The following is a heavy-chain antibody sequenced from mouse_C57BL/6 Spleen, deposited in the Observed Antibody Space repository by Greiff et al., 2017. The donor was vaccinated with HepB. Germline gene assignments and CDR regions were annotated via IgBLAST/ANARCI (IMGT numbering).Heavy chain of an antibody. Sequence: QVQLQQPGAELVKPGASVKMSCKASGYTFTSYWITWVKQRPGQGLEWIGDIYPGSGSTNYNEKFKSKATLTVDTSSSTAYMQLSSLTSEDSAVYYCARKGGRYYYAMDYWGQGTSVTVSS. CDR3: ARKGGRYYYAMDY. CDR1: GYTFTSYW. D-gene: IGHD3-3*01. CDR2: IYPGSGST. J-gene: IGHJ4*01. V-gene: IGHV1-55*01.